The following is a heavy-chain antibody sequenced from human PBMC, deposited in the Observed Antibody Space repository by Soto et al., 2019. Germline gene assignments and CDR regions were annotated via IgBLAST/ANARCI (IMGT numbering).Heavy chain of an antibody. Sequence: EVQLVESGGVVVQRGGSLRLSCATSGFTFDEYAMHWVRQAPGTGLEWVSLISWDGGSTYYADSVKGRFTISRDNSKNSMYLQMNSLRAEDTAVYYCAKATVAGAAYDYYYGMDVWGQGTTVTVSS. J-gene: IGHJ6*02. CDR1: GFTFDEYA. V-gene: IGHV3-43D*04. CDR3: AKATVAGAAYDYYYGMDV. CDR2: ISWDGGST. D-gene: IGHD6-19*01.